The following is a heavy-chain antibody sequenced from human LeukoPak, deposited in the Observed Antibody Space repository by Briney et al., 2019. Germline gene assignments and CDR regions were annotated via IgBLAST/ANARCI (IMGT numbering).Heavy chain of an antibody. D-gene: IGHD3-16*01. J-gene: IGHJ4*02. Sequence: GASVKVSCKASGYTFTGYYMHWVRQAPGQGLEWMGWINPNRGDTKYAQKFQGRVTMTRDTSISTAYMDLSRLRSDDTAVYYCATQRGSYLWGTDFDYWGQGTLVTVSS. CDR1: GYTFTGYY. V-gene: IGHV1-2*02. CDR2: INPNRGDT. CDR3: ATQRGSYLWGTDFDY.